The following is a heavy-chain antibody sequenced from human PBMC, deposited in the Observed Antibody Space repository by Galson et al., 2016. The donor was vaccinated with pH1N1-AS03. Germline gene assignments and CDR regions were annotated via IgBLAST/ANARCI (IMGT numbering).Heavy chain of an antibody. Sequence: SLRLSCAVSGFTFSSYAMSWVRQAPGKGLEWVGFIRSKAYGGTTENAASVKGRFSISRDDSKNIAYLQMNSLKTEDTAMYYCASQNYYDSSGSFDFFDHWGQGTLVTVSS. CDR3: ASQNYYDSSGSFDFFDH. J-gene: IGHJ4*02. CDR2: IRSKAYGGTT. V-gene: IGHV3-49*04. CDR1: GFTFSSYA. D-gene: IGHD3-22*01.